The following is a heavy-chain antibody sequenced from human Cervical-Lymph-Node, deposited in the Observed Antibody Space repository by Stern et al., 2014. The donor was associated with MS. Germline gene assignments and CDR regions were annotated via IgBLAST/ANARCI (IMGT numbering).Heavy chain of an antibody. J-gene: IGHJ6*02. CDR3: ARGGTTSAANYYYYGLDV. D-gene: IGHD3-16*01. CDR1: GYTFTSYG. Sequence: VQLVESGAEVKKPGASVKVSCKTSGYTFTSYGISWLRQAPGQGLEWMGGISAYNGNTYYTQNLQDRVTMTTDTSTNTAYMELRSLRSDDTAAYFCARGGTTSAANYYYYGLDVWAKGPRSPSP. CDR2: ISAYNGNT. V-gene: IGHV1-18*01.